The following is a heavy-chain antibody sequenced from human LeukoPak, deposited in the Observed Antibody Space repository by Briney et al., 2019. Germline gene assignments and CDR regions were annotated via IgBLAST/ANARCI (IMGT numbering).Heavy chain of an antibody. CDR3: ARGGYRLDWFDP. V-gene: IGHV3-64*01. D-gene: IGHD5-18*01. J-gene: IGHJ5*02. CDR2: ISNNGGTT. CDR1: GFTFSSYT. Sequence: GGSLRLSCAASGFTFSSYTMHWVRQAPGKGLEYVSAISNNGGTTYYANSVKGRFTISRDNSKNTLYLQLNSLRAEDTAAYYCARGGYRLDWFDPWGQGTLVTVSA.